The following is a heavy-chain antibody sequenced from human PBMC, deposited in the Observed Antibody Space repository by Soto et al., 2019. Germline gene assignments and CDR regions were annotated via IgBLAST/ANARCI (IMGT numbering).Heavy chain of an antibody. J-gene: IGHJ6*02. CDR1: GFIFSRSW. CDR3: ARVAWGGGMDD. CDR2: IKADGSEK. D-gene: IGHD1-26*01. Sequence: EVQLVESGGGLVQPGGSLRLSCAGSGFIFSRSWMSWVRKAPGKGLEWVANIKADGSEKSYVDAVKGRFTVSRDNTKNSLYLQVISLRAEDTDVYDCARVAWGGGMDDWGQGTTVTVSS. V-gene: IGHV3-7*03.